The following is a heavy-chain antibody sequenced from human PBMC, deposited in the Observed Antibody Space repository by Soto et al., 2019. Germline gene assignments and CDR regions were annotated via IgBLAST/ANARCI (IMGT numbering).Heavy chain of an antibody. V-gene: IGHV2-5*02. CDR3: ARRRGGYNWNDGDFDY. CDR1: GFSLSTGGVG. CDR2: TYWDDDK. J-gene: IGHJ4*02. Sequence: QITLKESGPTLVKPTQTLTLTCTFSGFSLSTGGVGVGWIRQPPGKALEYLALTYWDDDKRYSPSLKSRLTITKDTPRNQVVLTMTNMDPVDTATYYCARRRGGYNWNDGDFDYWGQGTLVTVSS. D-gene: IGHD1-1*01.